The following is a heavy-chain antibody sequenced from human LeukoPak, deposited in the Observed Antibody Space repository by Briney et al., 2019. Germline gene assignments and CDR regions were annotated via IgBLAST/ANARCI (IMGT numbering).Heavy chain of an antibody. CDR1: GGSISSYY. J-gene: IGHJ4*02. D-gene: IGHD3-10*01. Sequence: SETLSLTCTVSGGSISSYYWSWIRQPPGKGLEWIGYIYYSGSTNYNPSLKSRVTISVDTSSNQFSLKLTSVTAADTAVYFCAGQYYGSGHLDYWGQGTLVIVSS. CDR3: AGQYYGSGHLDY. CDR2: IYYSGST. V-gene: IGHV4-59*08.